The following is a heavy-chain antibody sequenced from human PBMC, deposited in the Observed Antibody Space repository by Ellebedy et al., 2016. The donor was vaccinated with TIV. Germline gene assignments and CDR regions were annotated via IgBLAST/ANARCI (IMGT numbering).Heavy chain of an antibody. V-gene: IGHV3-23*01. D-gene: IGHD2-15*01. Sequence: PGGSLRLSCAASGFTFNNYAMSWVRQAPGRGLEWVSAISGSGGDYTHYSDSVKGRFTISRDNSKNTLYLQMNSLRADDTAVYYCAKVAGFCSGGSCYSDYWGQGTLVTVSS. CDR1: GFTFNNYA. J-gene: IGHJ4*02. CDR3: AKVAGFCSGGSCYSDY. CDR2: ISGSGGDYT.